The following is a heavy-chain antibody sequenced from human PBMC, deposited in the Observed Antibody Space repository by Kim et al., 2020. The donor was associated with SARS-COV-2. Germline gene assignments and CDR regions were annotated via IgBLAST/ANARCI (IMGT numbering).Heavy chain of an antibody. CDR3: VQPPGDY. V-gene: IGHV3-23*01. Sequence: GGSLRLSCAASGFTFSSDAMSWVRQAPGKGLEWVSAISGSGGSAYYADSVKGRFTMSRDKSKNTLEMQMNSPRAEDTAVYYCVQPPGDYWGQRTGVTVSS. CDR1: GFTFSSDA. CDR2: ISGSGGSA. J-gene: IGHJ4*02. D-gene: IGHD3-10*01.